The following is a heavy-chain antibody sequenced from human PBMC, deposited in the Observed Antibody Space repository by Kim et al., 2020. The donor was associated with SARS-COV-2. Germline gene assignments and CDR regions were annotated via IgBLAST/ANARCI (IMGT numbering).Heavy chain of an antibody. CDR3: AKDPDSSSWNPGFDY. CDR2: ISGSGGST. CDR1: GFTFSSYA. J-gene: IGHJ4*02. V-gene: IGHV3-23*01. D-gene: IGHD6-13*01. Sequence: GGSLRLSCAASGFTFSSYAMSWVRQAPGKGLEWVSAISGSGGSTYYADSVKGRFTISRDNSKNTLYLQMNSLRAEDTAVYYCAKDPDSSSWNPGFDYWGQGILVTVSS.